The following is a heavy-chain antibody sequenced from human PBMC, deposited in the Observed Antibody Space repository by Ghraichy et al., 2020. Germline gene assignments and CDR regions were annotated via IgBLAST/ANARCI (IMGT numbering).Heavy chain of an antibody. CDR3: AKDLGGVDY. CDR1: GFTFDDYA. J-gene: IGHJ4*02. V-gene: IGHV3-9*01. D-gene: IGHD2-21*01. CDR2: ISWNSGSI. Sequence: GGSLRLSCAASGFTFDDYAMHWVRQAPGKGLEWVSGISWNSGSIGYADSVKGRFTISRDNAKNSLYLQMNSLRAEDTALYYCAKDLGGVDYWGQGTLVTVSS.